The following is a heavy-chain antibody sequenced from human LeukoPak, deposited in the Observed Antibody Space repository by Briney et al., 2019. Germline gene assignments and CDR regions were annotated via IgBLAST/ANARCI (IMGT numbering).Heavy chain of an antibody. D-gene: IGHD3-3*01. J-gene: IGHJ4*02. V-gene: IGHV1-18*01. Sequence: GASVNVSCKASGYSFPFYGINWVRQAPGQGLEWMGWISADSGNTNYAQKFKGRATMTTDSATNTAYMELRSLRSDDTAVYYCQRITIFGVVFDFDYWGPGSLVTVSS. CDR3: QRITIFGVVFDFDY. CDR2: ISADSGNT. CDR1: GYSFPFYG.